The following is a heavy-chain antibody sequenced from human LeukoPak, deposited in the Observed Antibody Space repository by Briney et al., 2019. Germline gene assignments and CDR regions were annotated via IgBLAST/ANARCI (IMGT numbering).Heavy chain of an antibody. D-gene: IGHD6-6*01. CDR1: GGSISSGSYY. CDR2: IYTSGST. CDR3: ARAPPPTSSFYMDV. Sequence: SETLSLTCTVSGGSISSGSYYWSWIRQPAGKGLEWIGRIYTSGSTNYNPSLKSRVTISVDTSKNQFSLKLSSVTAADTAVYYCARAPPPTSSFYMDVWGKGTTVTVSS. J-gene: IGHJ6*03. V-gene: IGHV4-61*02.